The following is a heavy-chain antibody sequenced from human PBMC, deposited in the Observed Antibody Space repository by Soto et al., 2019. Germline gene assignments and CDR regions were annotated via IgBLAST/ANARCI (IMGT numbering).Heavy chain of an antibody. J-gene: IGHJ4*02. V-gene: IGHV3-15*01. CDR1: GFTFSDAW. CDR2: IKSKTEAATR. CDR3: ASGTGKSDFDY. D-gene: IGHD2-2*01. Sequence: GGSLRLSCAASGFTFSDAWMSWVRQAPGKGLEWVGRIKSKTEAATRDFAAPVKGRFAISRDDSKTTVFLQMNSLKIEDSGVYYCASGTGKSDFDYWGLGILVTVCS.